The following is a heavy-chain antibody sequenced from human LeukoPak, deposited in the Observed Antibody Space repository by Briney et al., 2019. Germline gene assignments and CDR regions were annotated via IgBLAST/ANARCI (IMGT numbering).Heavy chain of an antibody. CDR2: ISSSSSYI. CDR3: ARDFCSSTSCYFYYYYGMDV. CDR1: GGSISSSS. J-gene: IGHJ6*02. D-gene: IGHD2-2*01. Sequence: ETLSLTCTVSGGSISSSSYYWGWIRQPPGKGLEWVSSISSSSSYIYYADSVKGRFTISRDNAKNSLYLQMNSLRAEDTAVYYCARDFCSSTSCYFYYYYGMDVWGQGTTVTVSS. V-gene: IGHV3-21*01.